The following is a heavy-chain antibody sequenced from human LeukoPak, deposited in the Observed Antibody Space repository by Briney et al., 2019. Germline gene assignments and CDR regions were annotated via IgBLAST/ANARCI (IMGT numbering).Heavy chain of an antibody. J-gene: IGHJ4*02. CDR3: ARFRQLIRSYFDY. D-gene: IGHD2-8*01. V-gene: IGHV5-51*01. Sequence: GGSLNISRKGSGYSLSTYLVGWVGQMPGKSLGGMGIIYPGDSDTRYNPSFQGQVTISADKSINTAYLQWSSLEASDNAMYYCARFRQLIRSYFDYWGQGTLVAVSS. CDR2: IYPGDSDT. CDR1: GYSLSTYL.